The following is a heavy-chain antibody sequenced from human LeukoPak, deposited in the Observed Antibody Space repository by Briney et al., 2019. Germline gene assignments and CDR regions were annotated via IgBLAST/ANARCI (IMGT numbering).Heavy chain of an antibody. V-gene: IGHV3-21*01. CDR2: ITSSSDYI. CDR3: ARDYPYSYYMNV. Sequence: GGSLRLSCAASGFTFSNYWMHWVRQAPGKGLEWVSSITSSSDYIYYADSVKGRFTISRDNAKNLLYLQMNSLRAEDTAVYCCARDYPYSYYMNVWGNGTTVTVSS. CDR1: GFTFSNYW. D-gene: IGHD4-11*01. J-gene: IGHJ6*03.